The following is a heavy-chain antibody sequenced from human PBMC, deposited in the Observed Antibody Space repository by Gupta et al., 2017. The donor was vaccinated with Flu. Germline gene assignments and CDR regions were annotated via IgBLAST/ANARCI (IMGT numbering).Heavy chain of an antibody. V-gene: IGHV3-11*01. CDR1: GFNFSDHY. CDR3: ARTGVPNSAPFYYGMDV. CDR2: ISNRGRTI. Sequence: QVQLVESGGGLVKPGGSLRLSCAGSGFNFSDHYMTWIRQAPGEGLEWISYISNRGRTIYYADSGRGRFTISRDNAKSSLYLQMNSLRVEDTAVYYCARTGVPNSAPFYYGMDVWGQGTTVTVSS. D-gene: IGHD3-10*01. J-gene: IGHJ6*02.